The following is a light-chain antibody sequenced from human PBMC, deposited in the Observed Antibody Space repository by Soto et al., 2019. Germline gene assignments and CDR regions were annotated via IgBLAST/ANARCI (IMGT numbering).Light chain of an antibody. Sequence: CSLTQPASVSGPPGQSVTISCTGTSRAVGGYNYVSWYQQHPGKAPKLMIYEVSNRPSGVSNRFSGSKYGNTASLTISGLQAEDEADYYCSSYTTSSTLYVFGTGTKVTVL. CDR2: EVS. V-gene: IGLV2-14*01. CDR3: SSYTTSSTLYV. J-gene: IGLJ1*01. CDR1: SRAVGGYNY.